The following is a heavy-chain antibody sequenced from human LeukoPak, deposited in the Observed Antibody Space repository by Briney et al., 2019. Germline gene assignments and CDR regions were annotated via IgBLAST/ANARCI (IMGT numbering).Heavy chain of an antibody. CDR2: INHSGST. V-gene: IGHV4-34*01. CDR1: GGSFSGYY. Sequence: SETLSLTCAVCGGSFSGYYWSWIRQPPGKGLEWIGEINHSGSTNYNPSLKSRVTISVDTSKNQFSLKLSSVTAADTAVYYCARVYSYGYVNYWGQGTLVTVSS. CDR3: ARVYSYGYVNY. J-gene: IGHJ4*02. D-gene: IGHD5-18*01.